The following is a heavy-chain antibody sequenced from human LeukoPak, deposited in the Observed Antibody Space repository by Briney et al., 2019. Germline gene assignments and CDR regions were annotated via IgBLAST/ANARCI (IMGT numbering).Heavy chain of an antibody. CDR3: ARGSYSSSGYFDY. J-gene: IGHJ4*02. Sequence: PVKVSCKASGGTFSSYAISWVRQAPGQGLEWMGRIIPIFGTANYAQKFQGRVTITTDESTSTAYMELSSLRSEDTAVYYCARGSYSSSGYFDYWGQGTLVTVSS. CDR2: IIPIFGTA. D-gene: IGHD6-6*01. V-gene: IGHV1-69*05. CDR1: GGTFSSYA.